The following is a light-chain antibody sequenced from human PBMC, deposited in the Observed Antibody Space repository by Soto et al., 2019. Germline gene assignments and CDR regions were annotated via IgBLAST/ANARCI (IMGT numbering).Light chain of an antibody. J-gene: IGKJ2*01. V-gene: IGKV3-20*01. Sequence: EIVLTQSPGTLSLSPGERATLSCRASQSVSSSYLAWYQQKPGQAPRLLIYGASSRATGIPDRFSGSGSGTDVTLTISRLEAEDFAVYYCQQYGSAPPGSTFGQGTKLEIK. CDR1: QSVSSSY. CDR3: QQYGSAPPGST. CDR2: GAS.